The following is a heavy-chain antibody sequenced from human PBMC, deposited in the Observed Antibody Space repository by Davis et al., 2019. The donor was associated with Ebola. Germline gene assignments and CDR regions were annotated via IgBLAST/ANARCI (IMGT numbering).Heavy chain of an antibody. CDR2: LDPEDGET. CDR3: TKGSPREVATGSGFDI. Sequence: ASVKVSCKVSGYTLTNLSMHWVRQAHGKGLEWMGGLDPEDGETIYAQKFQGRVTMTEDTSTDTAYMELSSLRSEDTAVYYCTKGSPREVATGSGFDIWGQGTMVTVSS. V-gene: IGHV1-24*01. J-gene: IGHJ3*02. D-gene: IGHD1-1*01. CDR1: GYTLTNLS.